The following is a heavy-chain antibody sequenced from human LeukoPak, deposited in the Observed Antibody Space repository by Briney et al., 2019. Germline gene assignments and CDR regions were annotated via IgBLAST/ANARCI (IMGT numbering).Heavy chain of an antibody. V-gene: IGHV4-38-2*02. J-gene: IGHJ4*02. CDR1: GYSISSGFY. CDR2: IYHSGST. CDR3: ARGARYYFDY. Sequence: SETLSLTCTVSGYSISSGFYWGWIRQPPGKGLEWIGNIYHSGSTNYNPSLKSRVTMSVDTSKNQFSLKLSSVTAADTAVYYCARGARYYFDYWGQGTLVTVSS.